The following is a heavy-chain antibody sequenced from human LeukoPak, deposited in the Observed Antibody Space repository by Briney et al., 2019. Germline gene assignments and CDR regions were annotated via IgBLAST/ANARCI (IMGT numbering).Heavy chain of an antibody. Sequence: SQTLSLTCAVSGGSISSGGYSWSWIRQPPGKGLEWIGYIYHSGSTYYNPSLKSRVTISVDRSKNQFSLKLSSVTAADTAVYYCARGGDYGDYNWFDPWGQGTLVTVSS. CDR3: ARGGDYGDYNWFDP. D-gene: IGHD4-17*01. CDR1: GGSISSGGYS. V-gene: IGHV4-30-2*01. CDR2: IYHSGST. J-gene: IGHJ5*02.